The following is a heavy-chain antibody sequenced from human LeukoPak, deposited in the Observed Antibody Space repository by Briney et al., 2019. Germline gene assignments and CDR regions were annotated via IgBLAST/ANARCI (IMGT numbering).Heavy chain of an antibody. Sequence: ASVKVSCKASGGVFTTYAISWVRQAPGQGLEWMGSIIPFLGTTNYAQKFQGRVTITADEPTRTAYMELTYVRSDDTAVYYCTMIPNVILFTHYFEYWGQGTLVTVSS. J-gene: IGHJ4*02. D-gene: IGHD2-21*01. CDR2: IIPFLGTT. CDR3: TMIPNVILFTHYFEY. CDR1: GGVFTTYA. V-gene: IGHV1-69*11.